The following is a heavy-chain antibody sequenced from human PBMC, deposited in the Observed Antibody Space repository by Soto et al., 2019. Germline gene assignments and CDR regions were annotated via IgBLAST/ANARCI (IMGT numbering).Heavy chain of an antibody. CDR2: IYYSGST. D-gene: IGHD2-15*01. Sequence: KPSETLSLTCTVSGGSISSYYWSWIRQPPGKGLEWIGYIYYSGSTNYNPSLKSRVTITVDTSKNQFSLKLSSVTAADTAVYYCATTDHCSGGSCYSGPLYWGQGTLVTVSS. CDR1: GGSISSYY. J-gene: IGHJ4*02. CDR3: ATTDHCSGGSCYSGPLY. V-gene: IGHV4-59*08.